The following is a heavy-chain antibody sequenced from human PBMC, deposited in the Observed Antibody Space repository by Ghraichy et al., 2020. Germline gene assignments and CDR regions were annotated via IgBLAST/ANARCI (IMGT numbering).Heavy chain of an antibody. D-gene: IGHD1-26*01. CDR3: ARVSGSYNYYYGMDV. J-gene: IGHJ6*02. CDR2: IYTSGNT. Sequence: SETLSLTCTVSGGSISSYYWSWIRQPAGKGLEWIGRIYTSGNTNYNPSLKSRVTMSVDTSENQFSLKLSSVTAADTAVYYCARVSGSYNYYYGMDVWGQGTTVTVSS. CDR1: GGSISSYY. V-gene: IGHV4-4*07.